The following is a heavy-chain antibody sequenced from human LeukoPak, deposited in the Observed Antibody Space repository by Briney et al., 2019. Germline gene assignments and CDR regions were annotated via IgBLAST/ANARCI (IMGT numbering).Heavy chain of an antibody. CDR2: ISYDGSNK. D-gene: IGHD6-13*01. Sequence: GGSLRLSCASSGFTFSFYWMHWVRQAPGKGLEWVAVISYDGSNKYYADSVKGRFTISRDNSKNTLYLQMNSLRAEDTAVYYCARDLYSLGFDNWFDPWGQGTLVTVSS. J-gene: IGHJ5*02. CDR1: GFTFSFYW. CDR3: ARDLYSLGFDNWFDP. V-gene: IGHV3-30-3*01.